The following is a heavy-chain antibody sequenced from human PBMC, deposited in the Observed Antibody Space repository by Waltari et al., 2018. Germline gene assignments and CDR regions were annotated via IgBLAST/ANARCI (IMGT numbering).Heavy chain of an antibody. J-gene: IGHJ5*01. CDR2: MRGNGGIT. CDR3: AKRGVFGLGNSFKNSWFDS. V-gene: IGHV3-23*01. D-gene: IGHD3-10*01. CDR1: EFTFSTYA. Sequence: EVQLLESGGGLVQPGGSLRLSCAASEFTFSTYAMSWVRQSPGKGLEWVSGMRGNGGITYYGDSVKCRFPISRDNSNTTHYLKMNRLRAEDTAIYYGAKRGVFGLGNSFKNSWFDSWGQGTLVTVSS.